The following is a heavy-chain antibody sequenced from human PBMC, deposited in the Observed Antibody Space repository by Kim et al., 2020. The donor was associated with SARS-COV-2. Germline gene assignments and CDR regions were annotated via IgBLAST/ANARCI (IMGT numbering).Heavy chain of an antibody. CDR3: ASQSGSYYDDAFDI. J-gene: IGHJ3*02. D-gene: IGHD1-26*01. Sequence: NPSLKSRVTISVDTSKNQFSLKLSSVTAADTAVYYCASQSGSYYDDAFDIWGQGTMVTVSS. V-gene: IGHV4-61*07.